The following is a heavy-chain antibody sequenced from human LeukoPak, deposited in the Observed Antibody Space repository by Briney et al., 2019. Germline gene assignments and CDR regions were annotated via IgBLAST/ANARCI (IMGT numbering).Heavy chain of an antibody. CDR1: GFTFSSYA. Sequence: GGSLRLSCAASGFTFSSYAMNWVRQAPGKGLEWVSGISGSAGSTYYADSVKGRFTISRDNSKNTLYLQMNSLRAVDTALYYCAKDLSMVVIATHDYWGQGTLVTVSS. CDR2: ISGSAGST. D-gene: IGHD2-15*01. J-gene: IGHJ4*02. CDR3: AKDLSMVVIATHDY. V-gene: IGHV3-23*01.